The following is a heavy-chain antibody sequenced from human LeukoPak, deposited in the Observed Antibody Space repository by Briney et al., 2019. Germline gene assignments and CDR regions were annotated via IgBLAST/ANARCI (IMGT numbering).Heavy chain of an antibody. Sequence: PGGSLRLSCAASGFTFSSYAMSWVRQAPGKGLEWVSAISGSGGSTYYADSVKGRFTISRDNSKNTLYLQMNSLRAEDTAVYYCAKGSIAARRLDYYYYMDVWGKGTTVTVSS. CDR2: ISGSGGST. CDR1: GFTFSSYA. V-gene: IGHV3-23*01. CDR3: AKGSIAARRLDYYYYMDV. D-gene: IGHD6-6*01. J-gene: IGHJ6*03.